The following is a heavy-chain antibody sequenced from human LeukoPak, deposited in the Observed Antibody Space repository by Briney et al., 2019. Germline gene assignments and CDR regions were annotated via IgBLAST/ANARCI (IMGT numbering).Heavy chain of an antibody. CDR1: GGSISSGDYY. CDR3: AREGYDFWSGYYDY. CDR2: IYYSGNT. J-gene: IGHJ4*02. Sequence: SETLSLTCTVSGGSISSGDYYWSWIRQPPGKGLEWIGYIYYSGNTYYNPSLKSRVTISVDTSKYQFSLKLSSVTAADTAVYHCAREGYDFWSGYYDYWGQGTLVTVSS. D-gene: IGHD3-3*01. V-gene: IGHV4-30-4*01.